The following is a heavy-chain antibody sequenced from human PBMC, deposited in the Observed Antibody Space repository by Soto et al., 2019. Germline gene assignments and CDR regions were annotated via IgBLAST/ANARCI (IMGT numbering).Heavy chain of an antibody. V-gene: IGHV1-18*01. J-gene: IGHJ4*02. CDR3: ATEHYDSSGYYDYYFDF. CDR1: GYTFACYG. D-gene: IGHD3-22*01. CDR2: ISAYNDNT. Sequence: ASVKVCWEASGYTFACYGISWVRQAPGQGLEWMGWISAYNDNTNYAQKLQGRVTMTTDTSTSTAYMELSSLRSEDTAVYYCATEHYDSSGYYDYYFDFWGQGTLVTVSS.